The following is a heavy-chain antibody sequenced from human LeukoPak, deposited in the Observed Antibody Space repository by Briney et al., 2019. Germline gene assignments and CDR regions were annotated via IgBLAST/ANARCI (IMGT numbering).Heavy chain of an antibody. CDR2: IYSGGNT. CDR1: GLTVSSNC. V-gene: IGHV3-53*01. J-gene: IGHJ4*01. CDR3: ARELEPAFDY. D-gene: IGHD3-3*01. Sequence: GGSLRLSCAASGLTVSSNCISWVRQAPGQGLGWVSFIYSGGNTYYSDSVKGQCTISRAKSKKTVHLQMNSLRAEDTAVYYCARELEPAFDYWGQGTLVTVSS.